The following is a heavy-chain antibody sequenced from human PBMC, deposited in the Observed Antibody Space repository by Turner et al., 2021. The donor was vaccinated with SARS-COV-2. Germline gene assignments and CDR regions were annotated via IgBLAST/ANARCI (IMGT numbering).Heavy chain of an antibody. V-gene: IGHV3-13*04. D-gene: IGHD4-17*01. CDR1: GFTFIRYD. CDR2: IGTAGDT. J-gene: IGHJ2*01. Sequence: EVQLVESGGGLVQPVGSLRLSCAASGFTFIRYDMHWVRQAKGKGLEWVSAIGTAGDTYYPGSVKGRFTISRENAKNSLYLQMNSLRAGDTAVYYCARAGGMTTVLPGYFDLWGRGTLVTVSS. CDR3: ARAGGMTTVLPGYFDL.